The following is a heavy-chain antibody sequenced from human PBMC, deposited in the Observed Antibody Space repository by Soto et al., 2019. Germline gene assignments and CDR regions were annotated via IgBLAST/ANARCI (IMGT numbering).Heavy chain of an antibody. D-gene: IGHD6-13*01. V-gene: IGHV3-48*01. J-gene: IGHJ4*02. CDR1: GFTFSSYS. Sequence: EVQLVESGGGLVQPGGSLRLSCAASGFTFSSYSMNWVRQAPGKGLEWVSYISSSASTVYYADYVKGRFSISRDNANNALYLQMTSLRAEDTAVYYCAREGSSWYEYWGQGGLVTVSS. CDR3: AREGSSWYEY. CDR2: ISSSASTV.